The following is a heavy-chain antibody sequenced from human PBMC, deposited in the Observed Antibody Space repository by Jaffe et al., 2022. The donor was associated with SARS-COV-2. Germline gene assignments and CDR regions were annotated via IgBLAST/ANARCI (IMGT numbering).Heavy chain of an antibody. CDR3: ATRTRETIPAGGTYYFYYYMDV. CDR2: ISASDDNS. CDR1: GVTFSSYA. D-gene: IGHD6-13*01. Sequence: DVELVESGGGLVQPGGSLRLSCAVSGVTFSSYAMSWVRQAPGKGLEWVSDISASDDNSYYADSVRGRFTISRDNSKNTLYLQMSGLRAEDTALYYCATRTRETIPAGGTYYFYYYMDVWGKGTTVTVSS. V-gene: IGHV3-23*04. J-gene: IGHJ6*03.